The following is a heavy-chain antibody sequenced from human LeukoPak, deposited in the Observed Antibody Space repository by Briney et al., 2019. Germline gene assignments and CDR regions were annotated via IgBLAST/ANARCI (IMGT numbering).Heavy chain of an antibody. V-gene: IGHV3-66*01. D-gene: IGHD3-22*01. CDR1: GFSFSTYA. CDR2: IYSGGST. Sequence: GGSLRLSCAASGFSFSTYAMSWVRQAPGKGLEWVSVIYSGGSTYYADSVKGRFTISRDNSKNTLYLQMNSLRAEDTAVYYCARDDSSGFDAFDIWGQGTMVTVSS. CDR3: ARDDSSGFDAFDI. J-gene: IGHJ3*02.